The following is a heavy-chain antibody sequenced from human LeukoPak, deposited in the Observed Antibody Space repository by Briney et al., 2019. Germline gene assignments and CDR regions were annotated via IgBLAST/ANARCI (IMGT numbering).Heavy chain of an antibody. J-gene: IGHJ4*02. Sequence: GGSLRLSCAVSGFTVSSNYMSWVRQAPGKGLEWVSSVSSSSSYIYYADSVKGRFTISRDNAKNSLSLQMTSLRAEDTAVYYCARDQRATASTGSYFDYWGQGTLVTVSS. D-gene: IGHD1-1*01. CDR2: VSSSSSYI. CDR3: ARDQRATASTGSYFDY. CDR1: GFTVSSNY. V-gene: IGHV3-21*01.